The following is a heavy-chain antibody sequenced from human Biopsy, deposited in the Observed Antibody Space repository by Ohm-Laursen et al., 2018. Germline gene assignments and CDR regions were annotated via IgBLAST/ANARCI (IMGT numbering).Heavy chain of an antibody. CDR2: IIPIPNVA. CDR3: AGGEGSSWFDP. J-gene: IGHJ5*02. D-gene: IGHD1-26*01. V-gene: IGHV1-69*01. Sequence: SSVKVSCKASGDSFTSYAIGWVRQAPGQGLEWMGGIIPIPNVATYAQKFQGRITITADESTSTAYMELSSLTSDDPAVYFCAGGEGSSWFDPWGHGTLVTVSS. CDR1: GDSFTSYA.